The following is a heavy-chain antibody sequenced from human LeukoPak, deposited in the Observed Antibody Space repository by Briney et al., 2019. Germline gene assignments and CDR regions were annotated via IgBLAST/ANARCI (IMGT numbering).Heavy chain of an antibody. V-gene: IGHV4-30-2*01. CDR1: GGSISSGGYS. J-gene: IGHJ4*02. CDR3: ARAHDYGDYHFDY. CDR2: IYHSGST. Sequence: PSQTLSPTCAVSGGSISSGGYSWSWIRQPPGKGLEWIGYIYHSGSTYYNPSLKSRVTISVDRSKNQFSLKLSSVTAADTAVYYCARAHDYGDYHFDYWGQGTLVTVSS. D-gene: IGHD4-17*01.